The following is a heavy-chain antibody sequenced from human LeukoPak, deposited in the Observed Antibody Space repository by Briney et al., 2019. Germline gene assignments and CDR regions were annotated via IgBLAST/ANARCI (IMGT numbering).Heavy chain of an antibody. Sequence: SETLSLTCTVSGYSISSYYWSWIRQPPGKGLDGIGYIYTSGGTNYIPSLKGRVTISIHTSKNQFSLKMSSVTAADSAVYYCARLTRLSTSPDRYYLDYWGPGTLVTVSS. V-gene: IGHV4-4*09. D-gene: IGHD6-6*01. CDR2: IYTSGGT. CDR1: GYSISSYY. J-gene: IGHJ4*02. CDR3: ARLTRLSTSPDRYYLDY.